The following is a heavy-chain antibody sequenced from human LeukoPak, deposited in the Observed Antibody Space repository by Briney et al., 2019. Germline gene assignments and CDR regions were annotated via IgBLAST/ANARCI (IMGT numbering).Heavy chain of an antibody. CDR3: ARYYYDIKFAFDI. D-gene: IGHD3-22*01. CDR1: GYIFTIYG. V-gene: IGHV1-18*01. CDR2: ISAYNGNT. Sequence: ASVKVSCKASGYIFTIYGITWVRQAPGQGLEWMGWISAYNGNTNYAQKLQGRVTMTTDTSTSTAYMELRSLRSDDTAVYYCARYYYDIKFAFDIWGQGTMVTVSS. J-gene: IGHJ3*02.